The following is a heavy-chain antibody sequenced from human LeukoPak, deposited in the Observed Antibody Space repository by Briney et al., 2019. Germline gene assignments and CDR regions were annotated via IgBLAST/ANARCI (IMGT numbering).Heavy chain of an antibody. V-gene: IGHV4-59*01. CDR2: IYYSGST. CDR1: GGSISSYY. CDR3: ARGGRSDQLQFDY. Sequence: SETLSLTCTVSGGSISSYYWSWIRQPPGKGLEWIGYIYYSGSTNYNPSLKSRVTISVDTSKNQFSLKLSSVTAADTAVYYCARGGRSDQLQFDYWGQGTLVTVSS. D-gene: IGHD2-2*01. J-gene: IGHJ4*02.